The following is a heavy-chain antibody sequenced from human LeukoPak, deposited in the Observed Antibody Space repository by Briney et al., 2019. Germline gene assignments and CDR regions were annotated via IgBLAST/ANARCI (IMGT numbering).Heavy chain of an antibody. Sequence: SETLSLTCAVYGGSFSGYYWSWIRQPPGKGLEWIGEINHSGSTNYNPSLKSRVTISVDTSKNQFSLKLSSVTAADTAVYYCAYSSSWSGMDFDYWGQGTLVTVSS. D-gene: IGHD6-13*01. CDR3: AYSSSWSGMDFDY. J-gene: IGHJ4*02. CDR1: GGSFSGYY. V-gene: IGHV4-34*01. CDR2: INHSGST.